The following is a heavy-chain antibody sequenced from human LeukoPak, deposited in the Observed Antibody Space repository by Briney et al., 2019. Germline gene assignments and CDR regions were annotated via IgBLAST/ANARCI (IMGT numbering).Heavy chain of an antibody. CDR2: IYYSGST. CDR3: ARDLRGSWYYDFWSGSARQTREMDV. D-gene: IGHD3-3*01. Sequence: PSETLSLTCTVSGGSISSYYWSWIRQPPGKGLEWIGYIYYSGSTNYNPSLKRRVTISVDRSKNQFSLKLSSVTAADTAVYYCARDLRGSWYYDFWSGSARQTREMDVWGKGTTVTVSS. V-gene: IGHV4-59*12. J-gene: IGHJ6*04. CDR1: GGSISSYY.